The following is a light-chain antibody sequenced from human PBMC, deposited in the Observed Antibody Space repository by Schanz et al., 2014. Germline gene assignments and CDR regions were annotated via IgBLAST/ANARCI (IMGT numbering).Light chain of an antibody. CDR2: GAS. CDR3: QQYNNWPQT. Sequence: EIVMTQSPATLSVSPGERATLSCRASQSITNNLAWYQQKPGQTPSLLIYGASTRATGIPARFSGSGSGAEFTLTISSLQSEDFAVYYCQQYNNWPQTFGQGTKVEVK. CDR1: QSITNN. V-gene: IGKV3-15*01. J-gene: IGKJ1*01.